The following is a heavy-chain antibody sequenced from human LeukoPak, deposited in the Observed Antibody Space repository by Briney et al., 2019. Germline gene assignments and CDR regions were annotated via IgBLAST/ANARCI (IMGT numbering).Heavy chain of an antibody. D-gene: IGHD2/OR15-2a*01. J-gene: IGHJ2*01. V-gene: IGHV1-18*01. Sequence: ASVKISCKASGYTFSSYAITWVRQDTGQGLEWMGWISPYNGNTDTAQKFQDRVTMTTDTSTSAAYMELRSLRSDDTAVYYCARDNTWYFDLWGRGTLVTVSS. CDR3: ARDNTWYFDL. CDR1: GYTFSSYA. CDR2: ISPYNGNT.